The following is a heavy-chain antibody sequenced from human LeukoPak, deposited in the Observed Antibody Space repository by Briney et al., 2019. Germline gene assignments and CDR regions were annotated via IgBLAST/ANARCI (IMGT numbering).Heavy chain of an antibody. Sequence: GGSLRLSCAASGFTFRSYAMSWVRQAPGKGLEWVSGISGGGGNTYYADSVKGRFTISRDNSKNTLYLQMNSLRDEDTAVYYCAKSGSTMLVTRFDPWGQGALVTVSS. CDR2: ISGGGGNT. CDR3: AKSGSTMLVTRFDP. D-gene: IGHD3-22*01. J-gene: IGHJ5*02. V-gene: IGHV3-23*01. CDR1: GFTFRSYA.